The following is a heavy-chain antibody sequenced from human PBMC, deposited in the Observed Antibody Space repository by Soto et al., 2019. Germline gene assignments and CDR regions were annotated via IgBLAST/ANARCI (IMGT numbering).Heavy chain of an antibody. V-gene: IGHV4-59*08. J-gene: IGHJ6*02. CDR2: IYYSGST. D-gene: IGHD2-2*01. CDR3: ARHAPYCSSTSHCAYGMDV. CDR1: GGYIRSYY. Sequence: SEIQSLTCTVSGGYIRSYYWSWIRQPPGKGLEWIGYIYYSGSTHYNPSLKSRVTISVDTSKNQFSLKLSSVTAADTAVYYCARHAPYCSSTSHCAYGMDVWGQGTTVTVSS.